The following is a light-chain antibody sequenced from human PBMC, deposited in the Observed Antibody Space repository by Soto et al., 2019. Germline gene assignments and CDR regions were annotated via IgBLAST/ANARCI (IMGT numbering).Light chain of an antibody. Sequence: ETVLTQSPATLPLSPGARATLSCRASQSVSSYLAWYQQKPGQAPRLLIYDASNRATGIPARFSGSGSGTDFTLTISSLEPEDFAVYYCQQRSNWPPVTFGQGTRLEIK. CDR3: QQRSNWPPVT. V-gene: IGKV3-11*01. J-gene: IGKJ5*01. CDR1: QSVSSY. CDR2: DAS.